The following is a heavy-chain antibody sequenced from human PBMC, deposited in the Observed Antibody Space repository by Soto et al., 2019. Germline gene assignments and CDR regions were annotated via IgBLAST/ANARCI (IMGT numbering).Heavy chain of an antibody. CDR1: GGSFSGYY. CDR3: ARDGTLRSRYTIDY. Sequence: PSETLSLTCAVYGGSFSGYYWSWIRQPPGKGLEWIGEINHSGSTNYNPSLKSRVTISVDTSKNQFSLKLSSVTAPDTAVYYCARDGTLRSRYTIDYWGQGTLVTVSS. V-gene: IGHV4-34*01. D-gene: IGHD6-13*01. J-gene: IGHJ4*02. CDR2: INHSGST.